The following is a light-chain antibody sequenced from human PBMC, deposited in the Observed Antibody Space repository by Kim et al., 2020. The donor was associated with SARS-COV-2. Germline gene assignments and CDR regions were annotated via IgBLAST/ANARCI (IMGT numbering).Light chain of an antibody. CDR2: HVT. CDR1: STDVGAYDY. Sequence: QSVLTQPASVSGSPGQSITISCTGTSTDVGAYDYVSWYQQYPGTAPKVIIYHVTKRPSGVSNRFSGSKSGNTASLTISGLQTEDEADYYCSSFTTIFVWVFGGGTQLTVL. J-gene: IGLJ3*02. V-gene: IGLV2-14*01. CDR3: SSFTTIFVWV.